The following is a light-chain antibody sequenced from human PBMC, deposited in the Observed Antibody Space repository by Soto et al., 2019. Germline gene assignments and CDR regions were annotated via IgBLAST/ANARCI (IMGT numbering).Light chain of an antibody. CDR2: AAS. Sequence: DIQMTQSPSSLSASVGDRATITCRASQSISDYLNWYQQKPGRAPKLLIYAASTLQSEVPSRFSGSGSGTAFTLTISSLQPEDFATYYCQQSYSTPYTFGQGTKLEIK. CDR1: QSISDY. V-gene: IGKV1-39*01. J-gene: IGKJ2*01. CDR3: QQSYSTPYT.